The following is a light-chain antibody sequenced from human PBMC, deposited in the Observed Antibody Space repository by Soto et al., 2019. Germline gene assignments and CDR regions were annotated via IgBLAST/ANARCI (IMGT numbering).Light chain of an antibody. CDR2: KDS. CDR1: ALPKQY. CDR3: QSADSSGGFRGV. Sequence: CELTQPPSVPVYPGQTARITYSGDALPKQYAYWYQQKPGQAPVLVIYKDSGRPSGIPERFSGSSSGTTVTLTISGVQAEDEADYYCQSADSSGGFRGVFGAGTKVTVL. V-gene: IGLV3-25*02. J-gene: IGLJ1*01.